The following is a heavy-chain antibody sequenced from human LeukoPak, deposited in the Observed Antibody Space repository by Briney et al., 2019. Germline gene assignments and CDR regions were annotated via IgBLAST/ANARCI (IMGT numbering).Heavy chain of an antibody. CDR2: INPNSGGT. D-gene: IGHD5-18*01. J-gene: IGHJ5*02. V-gene: IGHV1-2*02. CDR1: GYTFTGYY. Sequence: ASVKVSCKASGYTFTGYYIHWVRQAPGQGLEWMGWINPNSGGTNYAQKFQGRVTMTRDTSISTAYMELSRLRSDDTAVYYCARGMDTAMVVSGWFDPWGQGTLVTVSS. CDR3: ARGMDTAMVVSGWFDP.